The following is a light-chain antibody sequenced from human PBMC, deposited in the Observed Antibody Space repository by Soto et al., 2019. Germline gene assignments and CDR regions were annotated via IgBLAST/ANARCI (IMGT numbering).Light chain of an antibody. CDR1: QSVSSN. Sequence: EIWMKQSPSTLSVSPVERDTLSCRASQSVSSNLAWYQQNPGQVPRLLIYATSHSATGIPVRFSGSGSGTAFTLTISSLQSEDFAVYDCQQYYNWSPWTFGQGTKVDIK. CDR3: QQYYNWSPWT. V-gene: IGKV3-15*01. CDR2: ATS. J-gene: IGKJ1*01.